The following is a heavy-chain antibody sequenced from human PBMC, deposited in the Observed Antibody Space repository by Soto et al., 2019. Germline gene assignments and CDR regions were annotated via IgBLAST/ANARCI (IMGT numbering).Heavy chain of an antibody. Sequence: QVQLVESGGGVVQPGRSLRLSCAASGFTFSSYAMHWVRQAPGKGLEWVAVISYDGSNKYYADSVKGRFTISRDNSKNTLNLQMNSLRAEETAVYSWARDGGGVYGDPTNGDYWGQGTLVTVSS. CDR3: ARDGGGVYGDPTNGDY. D-gene: IGHD4-17*01. CDR2: ISYDGSNK. V-gene: IGHV3-30-3*01. CDR1: GFTFSSYA. J-gene: IGHJ4*02.